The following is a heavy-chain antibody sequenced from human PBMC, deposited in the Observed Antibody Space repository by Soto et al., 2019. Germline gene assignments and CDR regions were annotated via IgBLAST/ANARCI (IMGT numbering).Heavy chain of an antibody. CDR3: ARDPRYYYDSSGYL. CDR2: IWYDGSNK. Sequence: GGSLRLSCAASGFTFSSYGMHWVRQAPGKGLEWVAVIWYDGSNKYYADSVKGRFTISRDNSKNTLYLQMNSLRAEDTAVYYCARDPRYYYDSSGYLWGQGTLVTVSS. CDR1: GFTFSSYG. D-gene: IGHD3-22*01. J-gene: IGHJ5*02. V-gene: IGHV3-33*01.